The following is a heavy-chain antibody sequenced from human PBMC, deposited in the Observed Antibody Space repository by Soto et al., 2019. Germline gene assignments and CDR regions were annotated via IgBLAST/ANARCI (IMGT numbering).Heavy chain of an antibody. V-gene: IGHV3-15*01. Sequence: GGSLRLSCEASGLTFTNAWMAWVRQAPGKGLEWVGRIKSKVSGGTTDYAAPVKGRFTILRDDSRDTVYLQMNGLKTEDTGVYYCAWSGYNWFGSWGQGTLVTVSS. D-gene: IGHD3-3*01. J-gene: IGHJ5*01. CDR2: IKSKVSGGTT. CDR3: AWSGYNWFGS. CDR1: GLTFTNAW.